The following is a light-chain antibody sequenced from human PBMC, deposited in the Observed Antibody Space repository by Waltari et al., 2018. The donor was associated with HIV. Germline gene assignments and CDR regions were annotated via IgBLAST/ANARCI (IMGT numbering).Light chain of an antibody. CDR2: DRN. CDR1: SSNVGTHG. CDR3: GTWDDKLGGGI. Sequence: QSVLTQPPSVSAAPGQKVTISCSGSSSNVGTHGVSWYQQLPGKSPTLLIYDRNNRFPGVPDRFSASQSGTSATLGISGLQTGDEANYYCGTWDDKLGGGIFGGGTKLTVL. J-gene: IGLJ2*01. V-gene: IGLV1-51*01.